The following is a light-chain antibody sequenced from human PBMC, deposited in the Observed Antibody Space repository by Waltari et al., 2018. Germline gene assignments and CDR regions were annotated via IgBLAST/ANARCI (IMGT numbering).Light chain of an antibody. CDR3: GESHTIDGQPGV. J-gene: IGLJ2*01. CDR1: SEHSTDT. CDR2: VKVFRRH. V-gene: IGLV4-3*01. Sequence: LPVLTQPPSASDWLGASIKLTCTLSSEHSTDTIEWYQQRPGRSPQYIMKVKVFRRHSKGDGFPHRFMCSSSGADRYLTFSTLHSDDEAEYHCGESHTIDGQPGVFGGGITLPVL.